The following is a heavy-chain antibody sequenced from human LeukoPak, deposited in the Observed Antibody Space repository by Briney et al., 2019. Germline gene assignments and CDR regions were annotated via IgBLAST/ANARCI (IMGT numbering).Heavy chain of an antibody. Sequence: SETLSLTXTVSGGSISSYYWSWIRQPPGKGLEWIGYIYYSGSTNYNPSLKSRVTISVDTSKNQFSLKLSSVTAADTAVYYCARVGFGSGWYNWFDPWGQGTLVTVSS. CDR3: ARVGFGSGWYNWFDP. D-gene: IGHD6-19*01. CDR2: IYYSGST. CDR1: GGSISSYY. V-gene: IGHV4-59*01. J-gene: IGHJ5*02.